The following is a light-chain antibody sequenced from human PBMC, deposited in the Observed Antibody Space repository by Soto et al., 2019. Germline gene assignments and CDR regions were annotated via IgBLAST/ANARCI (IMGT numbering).Light chain of an antibody. CDR3: QQYGSSPRT. V-gene: IGKV1-5*01. Sequence: DIQMTQSPSTLSASVGDRVTITCRASHSISSSLAWYHQKPGKAPKLLIYDGSILESGVPPRFSGSGSGTDFTLTISRLEPEDFAVYYCQQYGSSPRTFGQGTKVDI. CDR2: DGS. J-gene: IGKJ1*01. CDR1: HSISSS.